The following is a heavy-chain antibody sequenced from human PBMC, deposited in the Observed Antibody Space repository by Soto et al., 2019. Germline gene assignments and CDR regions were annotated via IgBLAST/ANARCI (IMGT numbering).Heavy chain of an antibody. Sequence: SETLSLTCAVYGGSFRGYYWTRIRQPPGTGLEWIGEINSNGSTNYNPSLKSRVTISVDTSKNEFSLRLNSVTAADTAVYYCARLNGYCVSTKCHGYYGMDVWGQGTTVTVSS. V-gene: IGHV4-34*01. CDR3: ARLNGYCVSTKCHGYYGMDV. J-gene: IGHJ6*02. CDR1: GGSFRGYY. D-gene: IGHD2-2*03. CDR2: INSNGST.